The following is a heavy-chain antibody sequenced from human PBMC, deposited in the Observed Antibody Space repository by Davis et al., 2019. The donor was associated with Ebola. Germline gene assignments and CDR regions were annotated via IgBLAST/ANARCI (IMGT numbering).Heavy chain of an antibody. Sequence: MPSETLSLTCTVSGGSISSGDYFWSWIRQPPGKGLEWIGYIYYGASTYYSPSLKSRVTISVDTSKNQFSLKLSSVTAADTAVYYCARVTLGATDYWGQGTLVTVSS. CDR2: IYYGAST. J-gene: IGHJ4*02. D-gene: IGHD1-26*01. V-gene: IGHV4-30-4*02. CDR1: GGSISSGDYF. CDR3: ARVTLGATDY.